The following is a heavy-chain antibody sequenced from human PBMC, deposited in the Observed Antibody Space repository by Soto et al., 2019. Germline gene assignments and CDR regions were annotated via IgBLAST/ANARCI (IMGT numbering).Heavy chain of an antibody. V-gene: IGHV4-34*01. CDR1: GGSFSGYY. J-gene: IGHJ5*02. D-gene: IGHD1-26*01. CDR2: INHSGST. CDR3: ARDISGSYRNWFDP. Sequence: PSETLSLTCAVYGGSFSGYYWSWIRQPPGKGLEWIGEINHSGSTNYNPSLKSRVTISVDTSKNQFSLKLSSVTAADTAVYYCARDISGSYRNWFDPWGQGTLVTVSS.